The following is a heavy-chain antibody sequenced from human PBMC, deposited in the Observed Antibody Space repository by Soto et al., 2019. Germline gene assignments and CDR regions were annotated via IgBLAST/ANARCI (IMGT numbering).Heavy chain of an antibody. D-gene: IGHD5-12*01. V-gene: IGHV1-69*13. CDR2: IIPIFGTA. J-gene: IGHJ4*02. CDR3: ARELRDGYTPPSPSYYFDY. Sequence: ASVKVSCKASGGTFSSYAISWVRQAPGQGLEWMGGIIPIFGTANYAQKFQGRVTITADESTSTAYMELSSLRSEDTAVYYCARELRDGYTPPSPSYYFDYWGQGTLVTVSS. CDR1: GGTFSSYA.